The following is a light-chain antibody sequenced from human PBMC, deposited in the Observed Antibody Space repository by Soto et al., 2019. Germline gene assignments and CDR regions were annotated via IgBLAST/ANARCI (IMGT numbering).Light chain of an antibody. CDR1: SSDVGRYNY. CDR3: ASYTSSTTAV. CDR2: EVN. Sequence: QSVLTQPASVSGSPGQSITISCTGTSSDVGRYNYVSWYQQHPGKAPKLMIFEVNNRPSGVSNRFSGSKSGNTASLTISGLQIEDEADYYCASYTSSTTAVFGGGTKVTVL. V-gene: IGLV2-14*01. J-gene: IGLJ3*02.